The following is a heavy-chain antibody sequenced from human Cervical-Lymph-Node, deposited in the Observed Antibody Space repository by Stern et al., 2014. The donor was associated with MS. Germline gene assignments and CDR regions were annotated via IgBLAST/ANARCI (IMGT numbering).Heavy chain of an antibody. Sequence: QVQLEQSGAEVKKPGSSVKVSCKASGGTFSTYPIIWVRQAPGQGLEWMGGIIPVFGTASYAQKFQGRVTITAADSSSTAYMELSSLRSEDTAVYYCASPVTLTVGAMDVWGQGTTITVSS. CDR2: IIPVFGTA. D-gene: IGHD4-17*01. V-gene: IGHV1-69*01. J-gene: IGHJ6*02. CDR1: GGTFSTYP. CDR3: ASPVTLTVGAMDV.